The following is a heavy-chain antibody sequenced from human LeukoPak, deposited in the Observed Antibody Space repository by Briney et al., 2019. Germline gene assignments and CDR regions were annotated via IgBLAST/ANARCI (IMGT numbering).Heavy chain of an antibody. D-gene: IGHD6-13*01. J-gene: IGHJ3*02. V-gene: IGHV1-18*01. CDR3: ARDLMWVAAAGITDAFDI. CDR1: GYTFTSYG. CDR2: ISAYNGNT. Sequence: ASVKVSRKASGYTFTSYGISWVRQAPGQGLEWMGWISAYNGNTNYAQKLQGRVTMTTDTSTSTAYMELRSLRSDDTAVYYCARDLMWVAAAGITDAFDIWGQGTMVTVSS.